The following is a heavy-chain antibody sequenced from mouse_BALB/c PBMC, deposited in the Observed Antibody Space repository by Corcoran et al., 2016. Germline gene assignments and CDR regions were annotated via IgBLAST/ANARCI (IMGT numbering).Heavy chain of an antibody. CDR2: IDPANGNT. Sequence: EVQLQQSGAELVKPGASVKLSCTASGFNIKDTSMHWVKQRPEQGLEWIGRIDPANGNTKYDPKFQGKATITADTSSNTAYLQLSSLTSEDTAVYYCANWDSYFDVWGAGTTVTVSS. CDR1: GFNIKDTS. D-gene: IGHD4-1*01. J-gene: IGHJ1*01. V-gene: IGHV14-3*02. CDR3: ANWDSYFDV.